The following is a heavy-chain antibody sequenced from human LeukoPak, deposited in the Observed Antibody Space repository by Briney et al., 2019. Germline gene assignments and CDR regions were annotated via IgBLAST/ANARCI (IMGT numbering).Heavy chain of an antibody. V-gene: IGHV4-59*01. CDR2: IHYSGST. CDR1: GGSISSYY. J-gene: IGHJ4*02. D-gene: IGHD1-1*01. Sequence: SETLSLTCTVSGGSISSYYWSWIRQPPGKGLEWIGYIHYSGSTNYNPSLKGRVTISVDTSKNQFTLKLRTVTAAVTAVYYCSTAWRGLEGYFDHWGQGTLVSVSS. CDR3: STAWRGLEGYFDH.